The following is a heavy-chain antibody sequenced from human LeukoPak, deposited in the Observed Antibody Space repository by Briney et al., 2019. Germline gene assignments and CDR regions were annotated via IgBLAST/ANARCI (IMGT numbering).Heavy chain of an antibody. D-gene: IGHD3-10*01. CDR3: ASPRTGYYYGSGSYYIAY. CDR2: ISSSGSTI. V-gene: IGHV3-48*03. J-gene: IGHJ4*02. Sequence: GGSLRLSCAASGFTFSSYEMNWVRQAPGKGLEWVSYISSSGSTIYYADSVKGRFTISRDNAKNSLYLQMNSLRAEDTAVYYCASPRTGYYYGSGSYYIAYWGQGTLVTVSS. CDR1: GFTFSSYE.